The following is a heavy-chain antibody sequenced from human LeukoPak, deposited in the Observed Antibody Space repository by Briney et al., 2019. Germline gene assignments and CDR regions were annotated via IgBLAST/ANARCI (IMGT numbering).Heavy chain of an antibody. CDR3: AKDMKFAY. CDR1: GFTFSDYA. D-gene: IGHD3-16*01. Sequence: GGSLRLSCAASGFTFSDYAMTWVRLAPEKGLEWVSAISGSGGSTYYADSVKGRFTISRDNSKNTLYLQMNSLRAEDTAVYYCAKDMKFAYWGQGTLVTVSS. V-gene: IGHV3-23*01. J-gene: IGHJ4*02. CDR2: ISGSGGST.